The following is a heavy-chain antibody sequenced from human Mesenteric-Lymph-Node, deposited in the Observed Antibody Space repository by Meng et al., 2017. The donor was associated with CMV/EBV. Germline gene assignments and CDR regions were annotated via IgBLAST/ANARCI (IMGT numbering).Heavy chain of an antibody. CDR1: GFTFSSYS. J-gene: IGHJ4*02. D-gene: IGHD3-22*01. Sequence: GESLKISCAASGFTFSSYSMNWVRQAPGKGLEWVSSISSVSSYIYYADSVKDRFTISRDNAKNSLYLQMNSLRAEDTAVYYCARAQAGYYDTSGYYDGGGYFDYWGQGTLVTVSS. CDR3: ARAQAGYYDTSGYYDGGGYFDY. V-gene: IGHV3-21*01. CDR2: ISSVSSYI.